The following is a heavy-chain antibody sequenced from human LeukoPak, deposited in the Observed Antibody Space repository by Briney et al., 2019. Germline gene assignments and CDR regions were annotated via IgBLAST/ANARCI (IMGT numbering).Heavy chain of an antibody. J-gene: IGHJ4*02. CDR1: GYSFTTYW. CDR2: IDPSDSYT. Sequence: GESLKISCTGSGYSFTTYWISWVRQMPGKGLEWMGRIDPSDSYTNYSPSFQGHVTISADKSISTAYLQWSSLKASDTAMYYCARYDSSGYPYFVYWGQGTLVTVSS. D-gene: IGHD3-22*01. CDR3: ARYDSSGYPYFVY. V-gene: IGHV5-10-1*01.